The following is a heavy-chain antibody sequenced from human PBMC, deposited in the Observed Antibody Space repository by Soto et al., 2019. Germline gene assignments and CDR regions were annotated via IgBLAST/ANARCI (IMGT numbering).Heavy chain of an antibody. CDR2: IYTRGST. CDR3: AREREYSSSWYPDAFDI. V-gene: IGHV4-4*07. CDR1: GGSISSYY. Sequence: SETLSLTCTVSGGSISSYYWSWIRQPAGKGLEWIGRIYTRGSTNYNPSLKSRVTMSVDTSKNQFSLKLSSVTAADTAVYYCAREREYSSSWYPDAFDIWGQGTMVTVSS. D-gene: IGHD6-13*01. J-gene: IGHJ3*02.